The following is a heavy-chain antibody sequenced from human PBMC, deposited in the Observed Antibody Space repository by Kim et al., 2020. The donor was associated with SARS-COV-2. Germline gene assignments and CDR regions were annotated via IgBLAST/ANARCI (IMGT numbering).Heavy chain of an antibody. Sequence: SETLSLTCTVSGGSISSYYWSWIRQPPGKGLEWIGYIYYSGSTNYNPSLKSRVTISVDTSKNQFSLKLSSVTAADTAVYYCAREGFWNYAEDYYYYMDVWGKGTTVTVSS. D-gene: IGHD1-7*01. CDR1: GGSISSYY. CDR3: AREGFWNYAEDYYYYMDV. V-gene: IGHV4-59*01. J-gene: IGHJ6*03. CDR2: IYYSGST.